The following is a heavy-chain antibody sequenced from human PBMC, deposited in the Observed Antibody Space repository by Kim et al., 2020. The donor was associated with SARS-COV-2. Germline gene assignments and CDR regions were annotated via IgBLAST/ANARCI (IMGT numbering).Heavy chain of an antibody. CDR2: ISGSGGST. D-gene: IGHD2-2*01. V-gene: IGHV3-23*01. Sequence: GGSLRLSCAASGFTFSSYAMSWVRQAPGKGLEWVSSISGSGGSTYYADSVKGRFTISRDNSKNTLYLQMNSLRAEDTAVYYCAKDALNIVVVPAAPSDVWGQGTAVPVSS. CDR3: AKDALNIVVVPAAPSDV. J-gene: IGHJ6*02. CDR1: GFTFSSYA.